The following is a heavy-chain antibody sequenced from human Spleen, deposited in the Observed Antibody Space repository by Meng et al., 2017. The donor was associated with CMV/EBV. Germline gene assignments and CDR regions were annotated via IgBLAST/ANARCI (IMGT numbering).Heavy chain of an antibody. V-gene: IGHV1-69*10. D-gene: IGHD5-12*01. Sequence: SVKVSCKASGGTFSSYAISWVRQAPGQGLEWMGGIIPILGIANYAQKFQGRVTITADKSTTTAYMDLTSLTSDDTAIYYCARPAGYVGAFGLWGQGTLVTVSS. CDR1: GGTFSSYA. J-gene: IGHJ3*01. CDR3: ARPAGYVGAFGL. CDR2: IIPILGIA.